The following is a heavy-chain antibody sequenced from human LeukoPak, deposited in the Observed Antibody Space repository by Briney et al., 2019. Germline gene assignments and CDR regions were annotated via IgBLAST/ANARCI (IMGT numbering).Heavy chain of an antibody. D-gene: IGHD6-6*01. CDR2: IYPGDSDT. CDR3: ARRDSSSSGRADY. V-gene: IGHV5-51*01. CDR1: GYSFTSYW. J-gene: IGHJ4*02. Sequence: LGESLKISCKGSGYSFTSYWLGWVRQMPGKGLEGMGIIYPGDSDTRYSPSFQGQVTISAAKSISTAYLQWSSLKASDTAMYSCARRDSSSSGRADYWGQGTLVTVSS.